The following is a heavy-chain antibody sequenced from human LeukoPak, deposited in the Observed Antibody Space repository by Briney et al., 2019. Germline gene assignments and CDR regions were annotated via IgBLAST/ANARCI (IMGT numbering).Heavy chain of an antibody. CDR2: IYHSGTT. V-gene: IGHV4-38-2*01. D-gene: IGHD1-26*01. Sequence: SETLSLTCAVSGYSISSGYYWGWIRQPPGKGLEWIGNIYHSGTTYYNPSLKSRVTISVDTSKNQFSLKMTSVTAADTAVYYCARQGGSYYGCWGQGTLVTVSS. CDR3: ARQGGSYYGC. CDR1: GYSISSGYY. J-gene: IGHJ4*02.